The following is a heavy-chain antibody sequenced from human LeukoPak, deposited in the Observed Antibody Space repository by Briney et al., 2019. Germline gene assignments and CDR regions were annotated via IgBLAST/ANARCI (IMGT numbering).Heavy chain of an antibody. CDR2: INAGNGNT. V-gene: IGHV1-3*01. J-gene: IGHJ4*02. CDR1: GYTFTSYA. Sequence: ASVKVSCKASGYTFTSYAMHWVRQAPGQRLEWMGWINAGNGNTKYSQKFQGRVTITRDTSASTAYKELSSLRSEDTAVYYCARDVVTMVRGVIPFDYWGQGTLVTVSS. D-gene: IGHD3-10*01. CDR3: ARDVVTMVRGVIPFDY.